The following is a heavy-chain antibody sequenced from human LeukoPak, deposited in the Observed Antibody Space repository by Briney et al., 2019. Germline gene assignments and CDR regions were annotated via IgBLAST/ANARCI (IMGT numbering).Heavy chain of an antibody. CDR2: IIPILGIA. V-gene: IGHV1-69*04. Sequence: SVKVSCKASGYTFTSYGISWVRQAPGQGLEWMGRIIPILGIANYAQKFQGRVTITADKSTSTAYMELSSLRSEDTAVYYCARDGTTVVIKSWFDPWGQGTLVTVSS. J-gene: IGHJ5*02. CDR3: ARDGTTVVIKSWFDP. CDR1: GYTFTSYG. D-gene: IGHD4-23*01.